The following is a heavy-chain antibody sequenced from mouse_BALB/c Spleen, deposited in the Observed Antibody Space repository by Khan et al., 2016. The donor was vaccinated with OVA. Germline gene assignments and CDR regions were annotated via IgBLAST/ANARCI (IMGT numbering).Heavy chain of an antibody. D-gene: IGHD2-1*01. CDR3: ARGNFYAMDY. V-gene: IGHV2-6*02. J-gene: IGHJ4*01. CDR2: IWSDGAS. Sequence: QVQLKQSGPGLVAPSQSLSITCTVSGFSLTSYGVHWVRQPPGKGLEWLIVIWSDGASTYNSALKSSLSISKDHSKSQVFLKMNSLQTDDTAMYYSARGNFYAMDYWGQGTSVTVS. CDR1: GFSLTSYG.